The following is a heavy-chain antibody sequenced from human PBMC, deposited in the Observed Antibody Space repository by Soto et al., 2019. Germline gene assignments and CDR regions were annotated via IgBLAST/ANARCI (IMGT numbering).Heavy chain of an antibody. CDR2: INPSDGNT. J-gene: IGHJ4*02. CDR1: GYTFTSYG. D-gene: IGHD5-12*01. Sequence: ASVKVSCKASGYTFTSYGISWVRQAPGQGLEWMGIINPSDGNTSHAQKLQGRVTMTRDTSTSTVYMELSSLRSEDTAVYYCARARRWLRKIDYWGQGTLVTVSS. V-gene: IGHV1-46*03. CDR3: ARARRWLRKIDY.